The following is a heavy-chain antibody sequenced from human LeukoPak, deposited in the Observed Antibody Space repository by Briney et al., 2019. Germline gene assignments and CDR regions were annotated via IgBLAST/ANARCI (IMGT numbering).Heavy chain of an antibody. CDR2: VNPDSGNT. Sequence: ASVKVSCKASGYTFTNYGISWVRQAPGQGLEWMGWVNPDSGNTGYAQKFQGRVTMTRDTSINTAYLELTSLISEDAAIYYCVRGTPYCSSASCYNYWGQGTLVTVSS. V-gene: IGHV1-8*02. D-gene: IGHD2-2*02. J-gene: IGHJ4*02. CDR1: GYTFTNYG. CDR3: VRGTPYCSSASCYNY.